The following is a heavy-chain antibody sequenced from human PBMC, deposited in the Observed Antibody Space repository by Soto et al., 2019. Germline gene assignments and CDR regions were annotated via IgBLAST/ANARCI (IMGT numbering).Heavy chain of an antibody. D-gene: IGHD6-19*01. CDR1: GVSISSGGYY. V-gene: IGHV4-31*03. Sequence: SETLSLTCTVSGVSISSGGYYLSWIRQHPGKGLEWIGYIYYSGSTYYNPSLKSRVTISVDTSKNQFSLKLSSVTAADTAVYYCARVPVADDYYYGMDVWGQGTTVTVSS. CDR2: IYYSGST. CDR3: ARVPVADDYYYGMDV. J-gene: IGHJ6*02.